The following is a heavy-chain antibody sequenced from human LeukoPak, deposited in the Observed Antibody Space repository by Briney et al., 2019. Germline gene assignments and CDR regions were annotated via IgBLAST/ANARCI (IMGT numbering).Heavy chain of an antibody. Sequence: GGSLRLSCAASGFTFSSYGMHWVRQAPGKGLEWVAFIRYDGSNKYYADSVKGRFTISRDNSKNTLYLQMNSPRAEDTAVYYCARETYYYDSSTYFRATDYWGQGTLVTVSS. CDR2: IRYDGSNK. CDR1: GFTFSSYG. V-gene: IGHV3-30*02. CDR3: ARETYYYDSSTYFRATDY. D-gene: IGHD3-22*01. J-gene: IGHJ4*02.